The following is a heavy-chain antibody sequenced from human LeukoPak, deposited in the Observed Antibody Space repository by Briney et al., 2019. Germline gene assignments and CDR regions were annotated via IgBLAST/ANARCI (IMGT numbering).Heavy chain of an antibody. CDR1: GFTFSSHS. J-gene: IGHJ4*02. CDR2: ITSSSSTT. D-gene: IGHD4-17*01. V-gene: IGHV3-48*04. Sequence: GGSLRLSCAASGFTFSSHSMIWVRQAPGKGLEWVSYITSSSSTTYYADSVMGRFTISRDNAKNSLYPQMHSLRAEDTAVYYCARKDAGYGDYADYWGQGTLVTVSS. CDR3: ARKDAGYGDYADY.